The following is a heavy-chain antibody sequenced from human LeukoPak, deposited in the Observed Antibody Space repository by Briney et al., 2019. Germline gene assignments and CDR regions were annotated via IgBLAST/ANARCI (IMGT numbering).Heavy chain of an antibody. CDR2: ISYDGSNK. V-gene: IGHV3-30-3*01. CDR1: GFTFSSYA. D-gene: IGHD2-2*01. CDR3: ARDHHTILNVFEI. J-gene: IGHJ3*02. Sequence: GRSLRLSCAASGFTFSSYAMHWVRQAPGKGLEWVAVISYDGSNKYYADSVKGRFTISRDNSKNTLYLQMNSLRAEDTAVYYCARDHHTILNVFEIWGQGTKVTVSS.